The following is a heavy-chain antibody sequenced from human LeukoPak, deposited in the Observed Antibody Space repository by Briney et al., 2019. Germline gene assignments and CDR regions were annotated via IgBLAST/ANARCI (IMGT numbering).Heavy chain of an antibody. CDR2: INHSGNT. CDR1: GESFSGYY. J-gene: IGHJ5*02. V-gene: IGHV4-34*01. D-gene: IGHD2-2*01. Sequence: SETLSLTCAVYGESFSGYYWSWTRQPPGKGLEWIGEINHSGNTNYNPSLKSRVTISVDTSKNQFSLKLSSVTAADTAVYYCARVGCSSTSCYDNWFDPWGQGTLVTVSS. CDR3: ARVGCSSTSCYDNWFDP.